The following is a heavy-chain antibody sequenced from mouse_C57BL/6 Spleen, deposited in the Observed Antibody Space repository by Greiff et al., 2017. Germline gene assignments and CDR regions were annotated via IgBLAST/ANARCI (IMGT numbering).Heavy chain of an antibody. Sequence: QVQLQQPGAELVKPGASVKLSCKASGYTFTSYWMQLVKQMPGQGLEWIGEIDPSDSYTNYNQKFKGKATLSVDTSSSTAYMQHSSLTSEDSAVYYCARVGTVVSWGQGASVTVSS. V-gene: IGHV1-50*01. CDR1: GYTFTSYW. J-gene: IGHJ4*01. D-gene: IGHD1-1*01. CDR2: IDPSDSYT. CDR3: ARVGTVVS.